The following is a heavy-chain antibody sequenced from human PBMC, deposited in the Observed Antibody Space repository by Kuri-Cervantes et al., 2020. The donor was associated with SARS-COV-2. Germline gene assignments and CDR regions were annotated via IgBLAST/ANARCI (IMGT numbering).Heavy chain of an antibody. D-gene: IGHD2-2*01. CDR2: ISSTSGNYI. CDR3: ARPPRGLLSWFDY. Sequence: GGSLRLSCAASGFNFSDYYMSWIRQAPGKGLEWVAHISSTSGNYIYYADSVKGRFTISRDNAKKSLYLQMNSVRAEDTAVYYCARPPRGLLSWFDYWGQGTLVTVSS. CDR1: GFNFSDYY. J-gene: IGHJ4*02. V-gene: IGHV3-11*04.